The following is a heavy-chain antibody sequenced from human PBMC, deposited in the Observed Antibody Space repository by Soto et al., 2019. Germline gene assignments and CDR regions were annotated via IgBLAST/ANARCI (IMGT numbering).Heavy chain of an antibody. V-gene: IGHV1-69*01. J-gene: IGHJ6*02. D-gene: IGHD2-15*01. CDR3: SIVTAYGMDV. CDR2: IIPVYGTP. CDR1: GGTFNKYA. Sequence: QVQLEQSGAEVKKPGSSLKVSCKATGGTFNKYAISWVRQAPGQGLEWMAGIIPVYGTPNYAQRFQDRVTIIADESTTTAYMEVNSLTSEDTAIYYFSIVTAYGMDVWGPGTTVNVSS.